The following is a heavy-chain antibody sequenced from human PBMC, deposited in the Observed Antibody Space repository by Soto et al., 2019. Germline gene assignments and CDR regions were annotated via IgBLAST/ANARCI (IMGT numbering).Heavy chain of an antibody. Sequence: QLVASGGGLIQPGGSLRLSCVVSGFTVSGNYMTWVRQAPGKGLEWVSVLYSGGSTYYADSVKGRFTISRDDSKNTLYLQMSNLRAEDTAVYYCARGAYNRAYDMWGQGTVVTVSS. D-gene: IGHD1-20*01. CDR3: ARGAYNRAYDM. J-gene: IGHJ3*02. CDR1: GFTVSGNY. CDR2: LYSGGST. V-gene: IGHV3-53*01.